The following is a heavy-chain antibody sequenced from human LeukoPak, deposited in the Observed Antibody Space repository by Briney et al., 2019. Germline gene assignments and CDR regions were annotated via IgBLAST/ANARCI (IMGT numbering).Heavy chain of an antibody. CDR1: GFTFDDYD. CDR3: ARVQQYDKFDY. Sequence: GGSLRLSCAASGFTFDDYDLNWVRQAPGKGLEWVSGISWNGRNTAYAEPLKGRFTISRDNAKNSLYLQMNSLRAEDTAFYYCARVQQYDKFDYWGQGTLVTVSS. CDR2: ISWNGRNT. J-gene: IGHJ4*02. V-gene: IGHV3-20*04. D-gene: IGHD3-22*01.